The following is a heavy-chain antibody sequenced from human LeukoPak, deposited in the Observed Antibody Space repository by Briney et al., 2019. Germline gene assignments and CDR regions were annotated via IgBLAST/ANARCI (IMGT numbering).Heavy chain of an antibody. D-gene: IGHD1-1*01. CDR1: GFTFSSYG. J-gene: IGHJ6*03. CDR3: ARVVSVAWSERRPGYYYMDV. CDR2: ISSSRNYI. V-gene: IGHV3-21*06. Sequence: TGGSLRLSCAASGFTFSSYGMNWVRQAPGKGLEWVSSISSSRNYIYYANSVKGRFTISRDNAKNSLYLQMNSLRAEDTAVYYCARVVSVAWSERRPGYYYMDVWGKGTTVTVSS.